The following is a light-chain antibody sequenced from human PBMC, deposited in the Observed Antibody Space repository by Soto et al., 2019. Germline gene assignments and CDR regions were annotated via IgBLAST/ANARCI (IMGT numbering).Light chain of an antibody. V-gene: IGKV3-15*01. Sequence: IVMTQTQATLSVSLGERVTLSCRASQSAISNLAWYQQKPGQTPRLLIYDTSTRATDIPARFSGSGSGTDFTLTISSLLSEDFAVYYCHQYYKWPLTFGGGTKVDIK. CDR3: HQYYKWPLT. CDR1: QSAISN. J-gene: IGKJ4*01. CDR2: DTS.